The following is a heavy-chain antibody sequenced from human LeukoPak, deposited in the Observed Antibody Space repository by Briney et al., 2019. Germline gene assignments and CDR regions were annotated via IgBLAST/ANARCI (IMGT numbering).Heavy chain of an antibody. CDR2: IYYSGST. Sequence: SETLSLTCTVSGGSISSSSYYWGWIRQPPGKGLECIGSIYYSGSTYYNPSLKSRVTISVDTSKNQFSLKLSSVTAADTAVYYCARRGGYYYPFDYWGQGTLVTVSS. D-gene: IGHD3-10*01. CDR1: GGSISSSSYY. J-gene: IGHJ4*02. CDR3: ARRGGYYYPFDY. V-gene: IGHV4-39*01.